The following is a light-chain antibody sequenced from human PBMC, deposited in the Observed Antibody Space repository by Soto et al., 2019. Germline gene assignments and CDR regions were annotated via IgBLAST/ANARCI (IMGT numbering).Light chain of an antibody. CDR3: MQGLQDLT. CDR1: QSVLYNSNSKNY. CDR2: WAS. J-gene: IGKJ5*01. V-gene: IGKV4-1*01. Sequence: DIVMTQSPDSLAVSLGERATINCKSSQSVLYNSNSKNYLAWYQQKVGQPPKLLIYWASTRESGVPDRFSGSGSGTHFTLKISRVEAEDVGIYYCMQGLQDLTFGQGTRLEIK.